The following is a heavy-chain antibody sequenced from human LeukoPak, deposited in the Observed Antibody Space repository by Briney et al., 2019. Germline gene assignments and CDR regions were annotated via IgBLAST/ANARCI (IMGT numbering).Heavy chain of an antibody. Sequence: KTSETLSLTCTVSGGSISSSSNYWGWIRQSPGKGLEWIGSIFYSGRTYYNPSLKSRVTISVDTSKNQFSLKLSSVTATDTAVYYCARQLYSSGSYYAPMDVWGKGTTVTISS. CDR3: ARQLYSSGSYYAPMDV. V-gene: IGHV4-39*01. D-gene: IGHD3-10*01. CDR1: GGSISSSSNY. CDR2: IFYSGRT. J-gene: IGHJ6*03.